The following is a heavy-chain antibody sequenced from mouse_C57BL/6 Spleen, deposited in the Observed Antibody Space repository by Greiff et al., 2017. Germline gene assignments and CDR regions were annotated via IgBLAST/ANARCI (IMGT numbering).Heavy chain of an antibody. J-gene: IGHJ1*03. CDR3: ARGGITRGYCDV. D-gene: IGHD1-1*01. CDR2: ISYDGSN. V-gene: IGHV3-6*01. Sequence: DVQLQESGPGLVKPSQSLSLTCSVTGYSITSGYYWNWLRQFPGNKLEWMGYISYDGSNNYNPSLKNRISITRDTSKNQFFLKLNSVTTEDTATYYCARGGITRGYCDVWGTGTTVTVSS. CDR1: GYSITSGYY.